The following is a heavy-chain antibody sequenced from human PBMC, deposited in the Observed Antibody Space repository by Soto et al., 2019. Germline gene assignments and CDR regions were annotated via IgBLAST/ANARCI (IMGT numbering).Heavy chain of an antibody. CDR2: LSDSGGSI. D-gene: IGHD6-13*01. CDR3: AKVSSSWYAGFFDL. Sequence: GGSLRLSCTASGFTFSRHAMTWVRQAPGKGLEWVSGLSDSGGSIYYADSVKGRFNNSRDNSMNTLYLQMKTMRAEDTAKNYCAKVSSSWYAGFFDLWGQGTLVTVSS. CDR1: GFTFSRHA. V-gene: IGHV3-23*01. J-gene: IGHJ4*02.